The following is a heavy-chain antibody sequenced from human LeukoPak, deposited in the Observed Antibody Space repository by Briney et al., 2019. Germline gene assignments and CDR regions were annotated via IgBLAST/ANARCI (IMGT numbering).Heavy chain of an antibody. CDR1: GFTVSSTY. D-gene: IGHD4-17*01. CDR2: IYSGGTT. J-gene: IGHJ4*02. V-gene: IGHV3-53*01. Sequence: PGGSLRLSCAVSGFTVSSTYMSWVRQAPGKGLEWVSVIYSGGTTYYADSVKGRFTISRDNSKNTLYLQMNSLRAEDTAVYYCAKEEATVIPFDYWGQGTLVTVSS. CDR3: AKEEATVIPFDY.